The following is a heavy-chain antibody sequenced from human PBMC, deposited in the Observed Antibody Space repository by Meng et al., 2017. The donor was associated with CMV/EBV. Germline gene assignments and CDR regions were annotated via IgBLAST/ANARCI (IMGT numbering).Heavy chain of an antibody. CDR2: IYYSGST. Sequence: SETLSLTCKASGGTISNYSWTWIRQPPGKGLEWIGDIYYSGSTNYNPPLKSRLTISVDTSKNDFSLKLSSVTAADTAVYYCAGGWTKDMDVWGRGTTVTVSS. J-gene: IGHJ6*02. D-gene: IGHD3/OR15-3a*01. CDR3: AGGWTKDMDV. V-gene: IGHV4-59*12. CDR1: GGTISNYS.